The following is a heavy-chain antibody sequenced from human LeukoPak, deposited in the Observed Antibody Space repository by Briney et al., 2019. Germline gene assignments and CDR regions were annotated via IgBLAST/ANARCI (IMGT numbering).Heavy chain of an antibody. CDR3: ARVGYSGYDWKGGYYYYYGMDV. Sequence: GGSLRVSCAASGFTFSSYSMNWVRQAPGKGLEWVSSISSSSSYIYYADSVKGRFTISRDNAKNSLYLQMNSLRAEDTAVYYCARVGYSGYDWKGGYYYYYGMDVWGQGTTVTVSS. V-gene: IGHV3-21*01. CDR2: ISSSSSYI. D-gene: IGHD5-12*01. J-gene: IGHJ6*02. CDR1: GFTFSSYS.